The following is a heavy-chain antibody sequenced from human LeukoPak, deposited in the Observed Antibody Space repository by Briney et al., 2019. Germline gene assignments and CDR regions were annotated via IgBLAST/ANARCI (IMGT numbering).Heavy chain of an antibody. CDR2: INQDGSQN. D-gene: IGHD6-19*01. Sequence: PGGSLRLSCAVSGFTFNRHWMSWVRQSPGKGPEWVASINQDGSQNYYVNSVKGRFTISRDNAEISLYLQMDSLRAEDTALYYCARDCGRLGCDYWGQGTLVTVSS. CDR3: ARDCGRLGCDY. CDR1: GFTFNRHW. V-gene: IGHV3-7*03. J-gene: IGHJ4*02.